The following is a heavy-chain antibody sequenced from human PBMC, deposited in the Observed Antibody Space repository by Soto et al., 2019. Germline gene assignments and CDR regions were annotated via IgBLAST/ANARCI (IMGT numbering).Heavy chain of an antibody. CDR1: VFTFSSYA. CDR2: VSYDGSIE. J-gene: IGHJ5*02. CDR3: AKDLYYYDFSLDDS. Sequence: WWSLRLSCTGSVFTFSSYAMHWFRLAPGKGLERVAVVSYDGSIENYADSVRGRFTISRDNSKNTVFLQMNSLRVEDTAVYYCAKDLYYYDFSLDDSWGQGTLVTVSS. V-gene: IGHV3-30*04. D-gene: IGHD3-16*01.